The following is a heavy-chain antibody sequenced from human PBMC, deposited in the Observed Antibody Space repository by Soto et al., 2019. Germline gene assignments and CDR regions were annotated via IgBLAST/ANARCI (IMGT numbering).Heavy chain of an antibody. CDR1: GFIFRRFW. V-gene: IGHV3-7*01. J-gene: IGHJ4*02. CDR3: ATELDGYGRFDY. CDR2: IKVDGRDE. Sequence: SGGSLRLSCSASGFIFRRFWMAWFRQAPGEGLDWVATIKVDGRDENYLDSVHGRFTISRDDAKNSLFLQMSSLRGDDTAVYFCATELDGYGRFDYWGLGTPVTVSS. D-gene: IGHD5-12*01.